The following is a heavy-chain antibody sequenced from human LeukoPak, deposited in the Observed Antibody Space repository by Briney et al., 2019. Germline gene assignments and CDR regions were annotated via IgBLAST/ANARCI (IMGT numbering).Heavy chain of an antibody. D-gene: IGHD4-17*01. CDR3: ARDLVTVTKGFDI. CDR2: ISYIGTT. Sequence: SETLSLTCTVSGDSFSSHYWTWIRQPPGRGLEWIGYISYIGTTNHNPSLKSRVTISIDTSKNQFSLKLSSVTTADTAVYYCARDLVTVTKGFDIWGLGTMVSVSS. CDR1: GDSFSSHY. J-gene: IGHJ3*02. V-gene: IGHV4-59*11.